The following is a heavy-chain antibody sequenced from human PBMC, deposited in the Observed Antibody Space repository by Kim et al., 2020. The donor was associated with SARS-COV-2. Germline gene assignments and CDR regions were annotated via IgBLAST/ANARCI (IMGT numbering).Heavy chain of an antibody. CDR3: AREGESLRALYGMDV. J-gene: IGHJ6*02. CDR1: GGSFSGYY. Sequence: SETLSLTCAVYGGSFSGYYWSWIRQPPGKGLEWIGEINHSGSTNYNPSLKSRVTISVDTSKNQFSLKLSSVTAADTAVYYCAREGESLRALYGMDVWGQGTTVTVSS. V-gene: IGHV4-34*01. D-gene: IGHD3-10*01. CDR2: INHSGST.